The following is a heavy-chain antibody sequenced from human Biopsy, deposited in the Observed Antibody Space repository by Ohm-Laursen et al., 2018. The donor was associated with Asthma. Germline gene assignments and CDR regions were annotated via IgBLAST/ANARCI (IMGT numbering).Heavy chain of an antibody. J-gene: IGHJ4*02. CDR2: HDHEEGGT. D-gene: IGHD4-17*01. Sequence: ASVKVSCKLSGYSLTDLSMHWVRQAPGQGLEWMGGHDHEEGGTVNARRFQGRVTMTEDTSTDTAYMELSSLSSDDTAVYYCSSDFPKDYVRYNFQFWGQGTLVTVSS. CDR3: SSDFPKDYVRYNFQF. V-gene: IGHV1-24*01. CDR1: GYSLTDLS.